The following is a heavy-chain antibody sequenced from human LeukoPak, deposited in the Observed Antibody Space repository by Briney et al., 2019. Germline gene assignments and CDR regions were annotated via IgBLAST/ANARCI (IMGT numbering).Heavy chain of an antibody. Sequence: GGSLRLSCAASGFTFSSYAMSWVRQAQGKGLEWVSAISGSGGSTYYADSVKGRFTISRDNSKNTLYLQMNSLRAEDTAVYYCAKEVLFLDSGWYVGFDYWGQGTLVTVSS. J-gene: IGHJ4*02. CDR3: AKEVLFLDSGWYVGFDY. D-gene: IGHD6-19*01. CDR2: ISGSGGST. CDR1: GFTFSSYA. V-gene: IGHV3-23*01.